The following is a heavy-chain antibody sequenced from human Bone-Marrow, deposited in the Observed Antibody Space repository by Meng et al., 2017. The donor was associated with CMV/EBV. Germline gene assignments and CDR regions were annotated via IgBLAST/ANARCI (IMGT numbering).Heavy chain of an antibody. CDR3: ATNRRNCNSVCCYGNYGMDV. CDR2: IYVGGTI. Sequence: GGSLRLSCAASGFSVGTNFMTWVRQGPGKGLEWVSIIYVGGTIKYADSVKGRFTISRDSFQNTVYLQINSLRAEDTAVYFCATNRRNCNSVCCYGNYGMDVWGQGTTVTVSS. V-gene: IGHV3-53*01. D-gene: IGHD2/OR15-2a*01. J-gene: IGHJ6*02. CDR1: GFSVGTNF.